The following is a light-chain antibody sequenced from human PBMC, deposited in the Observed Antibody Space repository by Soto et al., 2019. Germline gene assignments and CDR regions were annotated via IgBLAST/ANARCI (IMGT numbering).Light chain of an antibody. CDR3: CSYAGSSLYV. Sequence: QSALTQPASVSGSPGQSITISCTGTSSDVGSYNLVSWYQQHPGKAPKLMNYEGSKRPSGVSNRFSGSKSGNTASLTISGLQAEDEADYYCCSYAGSSLYVFGTGTKLTVL. CDR2: EGS. CDR1: SSDVGSYNL. J-gene: IGLJ1*01. V-gene: IGLV2-23*01.